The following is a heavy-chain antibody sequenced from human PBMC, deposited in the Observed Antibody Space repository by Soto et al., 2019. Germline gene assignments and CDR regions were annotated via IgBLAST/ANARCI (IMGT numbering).Heavy chain of an antibody. J-gene: IGHJ4*02. Sequence: PSETLSLTCTVSGASIGNYYWSWIRQPPGKGLEWIGRIYTSGSTNYNPSLKSRVTMSVDTSKNQFSLKLSSVTAADTAVYYCARACSSNSCYDVFDYWGQGTLVTVSS. CDR2: IYTSGST. D-gene: IGHD2-2*01. CDR1: GASIGNYY. CDR3: ARACSSNSCYDVFDY. V-gene: IGHV4-4*07.